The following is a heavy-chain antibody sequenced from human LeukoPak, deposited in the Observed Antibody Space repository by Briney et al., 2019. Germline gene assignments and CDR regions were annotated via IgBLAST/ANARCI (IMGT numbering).Heavy chain of an antibody. Sequence: GGSLRLSCAASGFTFSSYAMSWVRQAPGKGLEWASAISGSGGSKYYADSVKGRFTISRDNSKNTLYLQMNSLRAEDTAVYYCAKSTDQYYYDSSGYQDYWGQGTLVTVSS. CDR3: AKSTDQYYYDSSGYQDY. V-gene: IGHV3-23*01. CDR2: ISGSGGSK. CDR1: GFTFSSYA. J-gene: IGHJ4*02. D-gene: IGHD3-22*01.